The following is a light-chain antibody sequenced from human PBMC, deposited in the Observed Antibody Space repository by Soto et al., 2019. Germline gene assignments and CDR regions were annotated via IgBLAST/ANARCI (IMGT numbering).Light chain of an antibody. Sequence: IQMTQSPSTLSPSVGDRFTIICRPSQSISSWLAWYQQKPGKAPNLLIYDASSLQSGVPSRFSGIGSGTEFTLTISSLQPDDFATYYCKQYSSHWTFGQGTKVDIK. CDR3: KQYSSHWT. V-gene: IGKV1-5*02. CDR2: DAS. CDR1: QSISSW. J-gene: IGKJ1*01.